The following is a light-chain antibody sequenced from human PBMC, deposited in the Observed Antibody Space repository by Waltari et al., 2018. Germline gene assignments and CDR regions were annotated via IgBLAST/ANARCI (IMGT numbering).Light chain of an antibody. CDR3: QQASSFPRT. V-gene: IGKV1-12*01. CDR1: QGISTW. Sequence: IQMTQSPSSVSASVGAIVTITCRASQGISTWLAWYQQKAGKAPKLLIYAASNLQTGVPSRFSGSGSGTDFTLTISSLQPEDSATYYCQQASSFPRTFGQGTKVEIK. J-gene: IGKJ1*01. CDR2: AAS.